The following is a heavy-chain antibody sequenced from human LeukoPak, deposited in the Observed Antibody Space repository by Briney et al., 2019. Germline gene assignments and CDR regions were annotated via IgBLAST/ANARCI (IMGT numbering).Heavy chain of an antibody. D-gene: IGHD2-15*01. CDR3: ARTPLRGGYYFDY. Sequence: SETLSLTCAVYGGSFSGYYWSWIRQPPGKGLEWIGEINHSGSTNYNPSLKSRVTISVDTSKNQFSLKLSSVTAADTAVYYCARTPLRGGYYFDYWGQGTLVTVSS. J-gene: IGHJ4*02. CDR2: INHSGST. V-gene: IGHV4-34*01. CDR1: GGSFSGYY.